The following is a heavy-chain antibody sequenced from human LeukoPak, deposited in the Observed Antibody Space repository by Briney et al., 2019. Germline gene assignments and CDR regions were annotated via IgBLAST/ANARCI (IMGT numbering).Heavy chain of an antibody. V-gene: IGHV4-59*08. CDR2: IYYSGST. J-gene: IGHJ4*02. CDR3: ARSSYSSGSCHDY. Sequence: SETLSPTCTVSGGSISSYYWSWIRQPPGKGLEWIGYIYYSGSTNYNPSLKSRVTISVDTSKNQFSLKLSSVTAADTAVYYCARSSYSSGSCHDYWGQGTLVTVSS. D-gene: IGHD3-22*01. CDR1: GGSISSYY.